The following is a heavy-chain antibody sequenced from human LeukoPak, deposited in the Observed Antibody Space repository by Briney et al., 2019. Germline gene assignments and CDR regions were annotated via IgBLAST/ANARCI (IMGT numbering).Heavy chain of an antibody. D-gene: IGHD6-19*01. V-gene: IGHV5-51*01. J-gene: IGHJ6*02. CDR2: IYPGDSDT. CDR1: GYSFSSYW. CDR3: ARRAVAGIYYYYGMDV. Sequence: GESLKISCKGSGYSFSSYWIGWVRQMPGKGLEWMGIIYPGDSDTRYSPSFQGQVTISADKSISTAYLQWSSLKASDTAMYYCARRAVAGIYYYYGMDVWGQGTTVTVSS.